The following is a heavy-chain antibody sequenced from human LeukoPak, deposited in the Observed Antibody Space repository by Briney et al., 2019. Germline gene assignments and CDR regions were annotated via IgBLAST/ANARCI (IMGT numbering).Heavy chain of an antibody. CDR3: VKAGGYLLPSDY. V-gene: IGHV3-23*01. CDR2: ITGSGGST. Sequence: GGSLRLSCAASGFTFSSYTMSWVRQAPGKGLGWVSDITGSGGSTFYADSVRVRFTISRDNSKNMLYLQMNSLRAEDTAVYYCVKAGGYLLPSDYWGQGTLITVSS. D-gene: IGHD2-15*01. J-gene: IGHJ4*02. CDR1: GFTFSSYT.